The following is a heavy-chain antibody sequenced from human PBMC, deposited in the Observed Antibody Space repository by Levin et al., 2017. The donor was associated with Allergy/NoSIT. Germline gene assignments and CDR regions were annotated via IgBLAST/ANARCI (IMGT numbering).Heavy chain of an antibody. J-gene: IGHJ4*02. D-gene: IGHD6-19*01. Sequence: SCTASGFTFSSYAMSWVRQAPGKGPEWVSSISESGDSTNYAASGKGRFTISRDNAKNTQYLQMSSLRADDTAVYYCARGYSTYSSFDHWGQGTLVTVSS. CDR3: ARGYSTYSSFDH. CDR2: ISESGDST. CDR1: GFTFSSYA. V-gene: IGHV3-23*01.